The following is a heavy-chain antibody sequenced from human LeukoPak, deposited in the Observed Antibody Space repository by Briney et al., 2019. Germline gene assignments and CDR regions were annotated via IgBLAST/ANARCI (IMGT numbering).Heavy chain of an antibody. V-gene: IGHV1-2*02. Sequence: ASVKVSCKASGYTFTGYYMHWVRQAPGQGLEWMGWINPNSGGTNYAQKFQGRVTMTRDTSISTAYMELSRLRSDDTAVYYCARGSTVTTYLDAFDIWGQGPMVTVSS. CDR3: ARGSTVTTYLDAFDI. J-gene: IGHJ3*02. CDR2: INPNSGGT. D-gene: IGHD4-17*01. CDR1: GYTFTGYY.